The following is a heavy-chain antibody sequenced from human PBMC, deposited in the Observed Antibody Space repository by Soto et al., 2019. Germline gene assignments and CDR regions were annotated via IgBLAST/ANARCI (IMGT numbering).Heavy chain of an antibody. J-gene: IGHJ6*02. V-gene: IGHV4-34*01. Sequence: SETLSLTCAVYGGSFSGYYWSWIRQPPGKGLEWIGEINHSGSTNYNPSLKSRVTISVDTSKNQFSLKLSSVTAADTAVYYCARAGGDRINPDYYYYGMDVWGQGTTVTVSS. CDR1: GGSFSGYY. CDR3: ARAGGDRINPDYYYYGMDV. CDR2: INHSGST. D-gene: IGHD2-21*02.